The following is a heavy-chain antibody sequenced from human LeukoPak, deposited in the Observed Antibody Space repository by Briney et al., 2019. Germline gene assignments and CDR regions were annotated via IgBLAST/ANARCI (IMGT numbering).Heavy chain of an antibody. CDR3: ARGLVSATGETGVDY. J-gene: IGHJ4*02. Sequence: ASVKVSCKASGGTFSSYAISWVRQAPGQGLEWMGGIIPIFGTANYAQKFQGRVTMTRNTSISTAYMELSSLRSEDTAVYYCARGLVSATGETGVDYWGQGTLVTVSS. V-gene: IGHV1-69*05. CDR1: GGTFSSYA. CDR2: IIPIFGTA. D-gene: IGHD5-24*01.